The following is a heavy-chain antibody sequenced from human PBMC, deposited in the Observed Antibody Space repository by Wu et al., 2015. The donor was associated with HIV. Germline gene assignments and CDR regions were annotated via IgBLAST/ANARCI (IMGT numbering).Heavy chain of an antibody. CDR3: ATVRGDYVSETSRYYYYYMDV. J-gene: IGHJ6*03. D-gene: IGHD3-10*01. Sequence: VQLVQSGAEVRKPGGSVKVSCKVSGYFLSKISMHWVRQAPGKGLEWMGGFDPEEGETIHAQNFQGRLTMTEDTSTDTAYMELNSLRSEDTAVYYCATVRGDYVSETSRYYYYYMDVWGKGTTVTVSS. V-gene: IGHV1-24*01. CDR2: FDPEEGET. CDR1: GYFLSKIS.